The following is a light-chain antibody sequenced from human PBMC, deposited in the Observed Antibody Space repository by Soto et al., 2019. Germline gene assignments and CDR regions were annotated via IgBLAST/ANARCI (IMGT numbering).Light chain of an antibody. Sequence: DIQMTQSPSTLSASVGDRVTITCRASQSISSWLAWYQQKAGKAPKLPIYKASSLESGVPSRFSGSGSGTEFTLTISSLQPDDFATYYCQQYNSYWTFGQGTKVEIK. J-gene: IGKJ1*01. CDR3: QQYNSYWT. CDR2: KAS. CDR1: QSISSW. V-gene: IGKV1-5*03.